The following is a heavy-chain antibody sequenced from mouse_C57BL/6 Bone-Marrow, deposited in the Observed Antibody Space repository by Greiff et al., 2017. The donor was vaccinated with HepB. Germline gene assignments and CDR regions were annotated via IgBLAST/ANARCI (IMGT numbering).Heavy chain of an antibody. CDR3: TTTSLYSPFGY. Sequence: VQLKQSGAELVRPGASAKLSCTAPGFNIKDYYMYWVKQRPEQGLEWIGRIDPEDGDTEYAPKFQGKATMTADTSSNTAYLQLSSLTSEDTADYYCTTTSLYSPFGYWGQGTTPTDSS. CDR2: IDPEDGDT. V-gene: IGHV14-1*01. CDR1: GFNIKDYY. D-gene: IGHD2-12*01. J-gene: IGHJ2*01.